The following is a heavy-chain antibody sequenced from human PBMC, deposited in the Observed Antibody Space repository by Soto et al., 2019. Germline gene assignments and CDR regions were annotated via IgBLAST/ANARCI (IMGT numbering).Heavy chain of an antibody. Sequence: GGSLRLSCAASGFTFSSYSMNWVRQAPGKGLEWVSYISSSSSTIYYADSVKGRFTISRDNAKNSLYLQMNSLRAEDTAVYYCARDSVVAAYYYYYYMDVWGKATTVTVS. CDR3: ARDSVVAAYYYYYYMDV. CDR1: GFTFSSYS. J-gene: IGHJ6*03. CDR2: ISSSSSTI. V-gene: IGHV3-48*01. D-gene: IGHD2-15*01.